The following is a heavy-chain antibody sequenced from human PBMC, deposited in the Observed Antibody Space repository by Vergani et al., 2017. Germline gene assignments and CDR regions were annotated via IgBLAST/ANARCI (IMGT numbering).Heavy chain of an antibody. CDR1: GFTFSSYS. V-gene: IGHV3-21*04. D-gene: IGHD3-10*01. Sequence: EVQLVESGGGLVKPGGSLRLSCAASGFTFSSYSMNWVRQAPGKGLEWVSSISSSGTYIYYADSVKGRFTISRDNAKNSLYLQMNSLRAEDTAVYYCAKIYGPGKYVLLWFGEYFDYWGQGTLVTVSS. CDR2: ISSSGTYI. CDR3: AKIYGPGKYVLLWFGEYFDY. J-gene: IGHJ4*02.